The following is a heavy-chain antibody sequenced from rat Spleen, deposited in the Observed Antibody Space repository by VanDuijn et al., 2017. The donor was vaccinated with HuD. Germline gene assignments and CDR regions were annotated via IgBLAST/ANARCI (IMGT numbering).Heavy chain of an antibody. J-gene: IGHJ2*01. CDR1: GFTFSNYG. D-gene: IGHD1-6*01. Sequence: EVQLVESGGGLVQPGRSLKLSCAASGFTFSNYGMAWVRQTPTKGLEWVASISTGGGNTYYRDSVKGRFTISRDNAKNTQYLQMDSLRSEDTATYYCARPDVYYGLLPGDYFDYWGQGVMVTVSS. V-gene: IGHV5S14*01. CDR2: ISTGGGNT. CDR3: ARPDVYYGLLPGDYFDY.